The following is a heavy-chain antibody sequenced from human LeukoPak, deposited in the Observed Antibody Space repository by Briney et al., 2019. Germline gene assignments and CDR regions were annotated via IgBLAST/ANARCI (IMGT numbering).Heavy chain of an antibody. Sequence: SETLSLTXTVSGGSISSYYWSWIRQPPGKGVEWIGCIYYSGSTNYNPSLKSRVTISVDTSKNQFSLKLSSVTAADTAVYYCARVYSSLSQYYYYYYMDVWGKGTTVTVSS. V-gene: IGHV4-59*01. CDR3: ARVYSSLSQYYYYYYMDV. CDR1: GGSISSYY. D-gene: IGHD6-6*01. CDR2: IYYSGST. J-gene: IGHJ6*03.